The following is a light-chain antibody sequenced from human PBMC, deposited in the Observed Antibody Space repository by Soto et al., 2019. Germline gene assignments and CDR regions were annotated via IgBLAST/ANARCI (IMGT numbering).Light chain of an antibody. Sequence: DIVMTQSPDSLAVSLGERATINCKSSQSILSSSNNKNCLAWFQQQPGQPPKLLIYWASTRESGVPDRFSGSGSGTDFTLTISSLQAEDVAVYYCQQYYSSVVTFGQGTRLEIK. CDR1: QSILSSSNNKNC. V-gene: IGKV4-1*01. CDR3: QQYYSSVVT. J-gene: IGKJ5*01. CDR2: WAS.